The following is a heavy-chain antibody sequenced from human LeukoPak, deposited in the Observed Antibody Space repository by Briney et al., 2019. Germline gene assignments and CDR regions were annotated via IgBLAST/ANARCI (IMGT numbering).Heavy chain of an antibody. CDR1: GFTFSSYA. CDR3: AKTPRQQPRRGNASDI. V-gene: IGHV3-23*01. D-gene: IGHD3-10*01. J-gene: IGHJ3*02. Sequence: GGSLRLSCAASGFTFSSYAMSRVRQAPGKGLEWVSAISGSGGSTYYADSVKGRFTISRDNSKNTLYLQMNSLRAEDTAVYYCAKTPRQQPRRGNASDIWGQGTMVTVSP. CDR2: ISGSGGST.